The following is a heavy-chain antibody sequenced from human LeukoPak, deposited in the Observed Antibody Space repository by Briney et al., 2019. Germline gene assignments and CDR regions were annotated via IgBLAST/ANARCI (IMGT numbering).Heavy chain of an antibody. CDR2: IYYSGST. V-gene: IGHV4-30-4*01. D-gene: IGHD4-17*01. J-gene: IGHJ5*02. Sequence: SETLSLTCTVSGDSISSGDDYWSWIRQPPGKGLEWIGYIYYSGSTYYNPSLKSRVTISVDTSKNQFSLKLSSVTAADTAVYYCATYYGDYVGWFDPWGQGTLVTVSS. CDR3: ATYYGDYVGWFDP. CDR1: GDSISSGDDY.